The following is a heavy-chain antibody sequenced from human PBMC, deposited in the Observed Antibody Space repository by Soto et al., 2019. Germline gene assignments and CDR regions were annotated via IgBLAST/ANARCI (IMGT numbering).Heavy chain of an antibody. V-gene: IGHV1-69*01. CDR1: GGTFSSYA. Sequence: QVQLVQSGAEVKKPGSSVKVSCKASGGTFSSYAISWVRQAPGQGLEWMGGIIPIFGTAKYAQKFQGRVTITADESTSTAYMELSSLRSEDTAVYYCARGDVYYYDSSGYFHYFDYWGQGALVTVSS. CDR2: IIPIFGTA. J-gene: IGHJ4*02. CDR3: ARGDVYYYDSSGYFHYFDY. D-gene: IGHD3-22*01.